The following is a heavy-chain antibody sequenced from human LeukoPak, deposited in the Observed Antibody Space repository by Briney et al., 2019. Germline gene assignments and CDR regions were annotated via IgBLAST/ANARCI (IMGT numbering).Heavy chain of an antibody. J-gene: IGHJ4*02. Sequence: GGSLRLSCAASGFTFSSYGMHWVRQAPGKGLEWVAVISYDGSNKYYADSVKGRFTISRDNSKNTLYLQMNSLRAEDTAVYYCAKEGEKWFDYWVRAALV. CDR3: AKEGEKWFDY. D-gene: IGHD1-26*01. CDR1: GFTFSSYG. V-gene: IGHV3-30*18. CDR2: ISYDGSNK.